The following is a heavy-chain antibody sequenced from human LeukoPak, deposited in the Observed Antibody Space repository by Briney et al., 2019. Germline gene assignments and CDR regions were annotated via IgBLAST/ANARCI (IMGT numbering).Heavy chain of an antibody. CDR2: IYPGDSDT. CDR3: AKVHCGGDCIPDAFDI. Sequence: GSLKISCKGTGYSFTSYWIGWVRQMPGKGLEWMGIIYPGDSDTRYSPSFQGQVTISADKSISTAYLQWSSLKASDTAMYYCAKVHCGGDCIPDAFDIWGQGTMVTVSS. CDR1: GYSFTSYW. D-gene: IGHD2-21*02. V-gene: IGHV5-51*01. J-gene: IGHJ3*02.